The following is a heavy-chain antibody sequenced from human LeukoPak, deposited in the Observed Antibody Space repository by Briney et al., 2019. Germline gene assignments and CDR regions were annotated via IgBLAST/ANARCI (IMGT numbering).Heavy chain of an antibody. CDR1: GGSFSDYY. CDR2: INHSGDT. D-gene: IGHD4-17*01. CDR3: AGKGTEYGDYCY. J-gene: IGHJ4*02. Sequence: SETLSLTCAVYGGSFSDYYWSWIRQSPGKGLEWIGEINHSGDTDYNPSLKSRVTISIDTSKNQFSLRLNSVTAADTAVYYCAGKGTEYGDYCYWGQGTLVTVSS. V-gene: IGHV4-34*01.